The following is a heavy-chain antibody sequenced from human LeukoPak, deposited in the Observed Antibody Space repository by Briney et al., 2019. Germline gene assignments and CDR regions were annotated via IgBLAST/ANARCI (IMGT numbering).Heavy chain of an antibody. CDR3: ARTSIAARRADFDY. J-gene: IGHJ4*02. D-gene: IGHD6-6*01. CDR2: INSNSGGT. CDR1: GYTFTDYY. V-gene: IGHV1-2*02. Sequence: ASVKVSCKTSGYTFTDYYIHWMRQAPGQGLEWMGWINSNSGGTSYAQKFQGRVTLTRDTPTRTAFMDLNRLTSDDTAVYYCARTSIAARRADFDYWDQGTVVTVSS.